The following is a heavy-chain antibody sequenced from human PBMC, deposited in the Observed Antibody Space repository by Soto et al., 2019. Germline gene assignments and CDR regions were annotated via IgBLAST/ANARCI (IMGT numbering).Heavy chain of an antibody. CDR2: IIPIFGTA. J-gene: IGHJ6*02. Sequence: ASVKVSCKASGGTFSSYAISWVRQAPGQGLEWMGGIIPIFGTANYAQKFQGRVTITADESTSTAYMELSSLRSEDTAVYYCARGHSNYDFGCGYFRNYYYGMDGWGQGTTVTVSS. V-gene: IGHV1-69*13. D-gene: IGHD3-3*01. CDR3: ARGHSNYDFGCGYFRNYYYGMDG. CDR1: GGTFSSYA.